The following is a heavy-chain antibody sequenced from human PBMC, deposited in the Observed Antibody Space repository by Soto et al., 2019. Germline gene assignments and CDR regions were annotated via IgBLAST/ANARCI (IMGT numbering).Heavy chain of an antibody. CDR2: ISGSGGST. V-gene: IGHV3-23*01. J-gene: IGHJ4*01. D-gene: IGHD3-22*01. CDR1: GFTFSSYS. CDR3: ASHYDSSGYYSRCDD. Sequence: GGSMRLSCAACGFTFSSYSMRWVRQAPGKGLEWVSAISGSGGSTYYADSVKGRLTSSRDHSKNTLYLQMNSLRAEYTAVYYCASHYDSSGYYSRCDDGGHGTLATV.